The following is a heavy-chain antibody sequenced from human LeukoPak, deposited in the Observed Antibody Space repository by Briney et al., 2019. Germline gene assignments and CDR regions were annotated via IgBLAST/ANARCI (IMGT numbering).Heavy chain of an antibody. CDR3: ARAQFDYYGSGSYSYYYYMDV. D-gene: IGHD3-10*01. CDR1: GYTFTSYD. V-gene: IGHV1-46*01. CDR2: INPSGGST. Sequence: ASVKVSCKASGYTFTSYDINWVRQATGQGLEWMGIINPSGGSTSYAQKFQGRVTMTRDMSTSTVYMELSSLRSEDTAVYYCARAQFDYYGSGSYSYYYYMDVWGKGTTVTVSS. J-gene: IGHJ6*03.